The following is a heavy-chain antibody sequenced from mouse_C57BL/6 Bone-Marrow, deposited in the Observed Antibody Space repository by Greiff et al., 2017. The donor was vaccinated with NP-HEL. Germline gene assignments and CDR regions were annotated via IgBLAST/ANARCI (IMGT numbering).Heavy chain of an antibody. CDR1: GYTFTSYW. D-gene: IGHD1-1*01. CDR3: ARRATVSYAMDY. Sequence: QVQLQQPGAELVKPGASVKLSCKASGYTFTSYWMQWVKQRPGQGLEWIGEIDPSDSYTNYNQKFKGKATLTVDTPSSTAYMQLSSLTSEDSAVYYCARRATVSYAMDYWGQGTSVTVSS. CDR2: IDPSDSYT. V-gene: IGHV1-50*01. J-gene: IGHJ4*01.